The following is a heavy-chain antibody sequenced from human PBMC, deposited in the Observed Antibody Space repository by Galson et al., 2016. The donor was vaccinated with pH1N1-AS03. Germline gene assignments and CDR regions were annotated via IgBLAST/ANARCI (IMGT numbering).Heavy chain of an antibody. CDR2: INYSGST. D-gene: IGHD4-17*01. J-gene: IGHJ5*02. CDR3: ARHDYGYDVGWFHP. Sequence: ETLSLTCTVSGGSISSHYWNWIRQPPGKGLEWIGYINYSGSTNYNPPLKSRVTIQVDKSKNQFSLKLSSVTDADTAVYYCARHDYGYDVGWFHPWGQGTLVTVSS. CDR1: GGSISSHY. V-gene: IGHV4-59*11.